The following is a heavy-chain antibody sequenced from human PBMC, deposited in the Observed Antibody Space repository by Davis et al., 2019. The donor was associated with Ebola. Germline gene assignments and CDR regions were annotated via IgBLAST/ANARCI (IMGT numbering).Heavy chain of an antibody. CDR2: LYSSGTT. CDR3: ARGHSYGSMVYGMDV. V-gene: IGHV4-39*01. Sequence: SETLSLTCTVSGGSISSSSYYWGWIRQPPGKGLEWIGNLYSSGTTYYNPPLKRRVTISVDTSKNQFSLKLSSVTAADTAMYYCARGHSYGSMVYGMDVWGQGTTVTVSS. CDR1: GGSISSSSYY. D-gene: IGHD5-18*01. J-gene: IGHJ6*02.